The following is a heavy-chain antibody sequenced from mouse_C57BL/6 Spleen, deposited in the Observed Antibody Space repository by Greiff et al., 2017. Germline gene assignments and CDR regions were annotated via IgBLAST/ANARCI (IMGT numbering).Heavy chain of an antibody. CDR2: ISDGGSYT. V-gene: IGHV5-4*01. CDR1: GFTFSSYA. CDR3: ARDSYYGYDGPYYYAMDY. Sequence: EVQLVESGGGLVKPGGSLKLSCAASGFTFSSYAMSWVRQTPEKRLEWVATISDGGSYTYYPDNVKGRFTISRDNAKNNLYLQMSHLKSEDTAMYYWARDSYYGYDGPYYYAMDYWGQGTSVTVSS. D-gene: IGHD2-2*01. J-gene: IGHJ4*01.